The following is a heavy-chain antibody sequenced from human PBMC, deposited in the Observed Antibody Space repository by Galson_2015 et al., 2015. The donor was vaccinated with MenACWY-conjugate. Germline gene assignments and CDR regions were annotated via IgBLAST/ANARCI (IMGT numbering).Heavy chain of an antibody. V-gene: IGHV3-74*01. Sequence: SLRLSCAASGFTFSSYWMHWVRQGPGKGLVWVSRINSDGSSTNYADSVKGRFTISRDNAKNTLYLQMNSLRAKDTAVYYCARGGQGLAAAEDNWFDPWGQGTLVTVSS. CDR1: GFTFSSYW. CDR2: INSDGSST. J-gene: IGHJ5*02. D-gene: IGHD6-13*01. CDR3: ARGGQGLAAAEDNWFDP.